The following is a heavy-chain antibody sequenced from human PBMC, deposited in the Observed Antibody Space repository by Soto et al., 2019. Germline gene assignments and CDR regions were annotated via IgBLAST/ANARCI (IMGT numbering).Heavy chain of an antibody. CDR3: ARDITMVRGVTPSNGMDV. CDR1: GYTFTGYY. CDR2: INPNSGGT. D-gene: IGHD3-10*01. J-gene: IGHJ6*02. Sequence: QVPLVQSGAEVKKPGASVKVSCKASGYTFTGYYMHWVRQAPGQGREWMGWINPNSGGTNYAQKFQGWVTMTRDTSISTAYMELSRLRSDDTAVYYCARDITMVRGVTPSNGMDVWGQGTTVTVSS. V-gene: IGHV1-2*04.